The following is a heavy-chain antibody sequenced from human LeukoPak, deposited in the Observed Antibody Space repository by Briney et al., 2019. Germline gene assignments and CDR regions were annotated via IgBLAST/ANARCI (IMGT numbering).Heavy chain of an antibody. CDR1: GFTFSSYA. Sequence: GGSLRLSCAASGFTFSSYAMHWVRQAPGKGLEWVAVISYDGSNKYYADSVKGRFTISRDNSKNTLYLQMNSLRAEDTAVYYCATSLFCRGDSCTVYWGPGTLVTVSS. CDR2: ISYDGSNK. D-gene: IGHD2-21*01. CDR3: ATSLFCRGDSCTVY. V-gene: IGHV3-30-3*01. J-gene: IGHJ4*02.